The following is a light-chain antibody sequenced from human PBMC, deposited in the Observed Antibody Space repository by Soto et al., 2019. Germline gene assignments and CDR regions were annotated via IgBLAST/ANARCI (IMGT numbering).Light chain of an antibody. Sequence: QSALPQPASVSGSPGQSITISCTGTTSEVGGYDFVSWYQQHPGKAPKLIIYEVSNRPSGVSNRFSASKSGNTASLTISGLQAEDEADYFCTSYSSSNNFDVVFGGGTKVTVL. CDR2: EVS. CDR1: TSEVGGYDF. J-gene: IGLJ2*01. CDR3: TSYSSSNNFDVV. V-gene: IGLV2-14*01.